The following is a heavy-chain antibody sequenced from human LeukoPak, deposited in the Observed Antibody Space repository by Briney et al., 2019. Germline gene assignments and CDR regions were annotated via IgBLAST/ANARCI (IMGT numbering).Heavy chain of an antibody. CDR2: IYYSGST. D-gene: IGHD2-21*02. Sequence: PSETLSLTCTVSGGSISSRSYYWGWIRQPPGKGLEWIGYIYYSGSTNYNPSLKSRVTISVDTSKNQFSLKLSSVTAADTAVYYCARGRGDYYWYWGQGTLVTVSS. CDR3: ARGRGDYYWY. J-gene: IGHJ4*02. V-gene: IGHV4-61*05. CDR1: GGSISSRSYY.